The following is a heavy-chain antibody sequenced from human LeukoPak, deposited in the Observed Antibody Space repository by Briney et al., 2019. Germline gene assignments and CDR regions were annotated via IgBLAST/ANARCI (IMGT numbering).Heavy chain of an antibody. D-gene: IGHD3-3*01. CDR1: GFTFSSYW. Sequence: GGSLRLSCAASGFTFSSYWMHWVRQAPGKGLVWVSRINSDGSSTSYADSVKGRFTISRDNAKNTLYLQMNSLRAEDTAVYYCARDKGFWSGSSWFDPWGQGTLVTVSP. V-gene: IGHV3-74*01. J-gene: IGHJ5*02. CDR2: INSDGSST. CDR3: ARDKGFWSGSSWFDP.